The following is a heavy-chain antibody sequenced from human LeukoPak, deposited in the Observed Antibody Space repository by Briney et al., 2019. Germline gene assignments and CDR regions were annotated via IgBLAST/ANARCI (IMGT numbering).Heavy chain of an antibody. V-gene: IGHV1-24*01. J-gene: IGHJ3*02. CDR3: AGYSLITMVRGEIPYPDAFDS. CDR1: GYTLTELS. D-gene: IGHD3-10*01. CDR2: FDPEDGET. Sequence: SGKVSCKVSGYTLTELSMHWVRQPPGKGLEWMGGFDPEDGETIYAQKFQGRVTMTEDPSTDTAYMELRSLRSDDTAVYHCAGYSLITMVRGEIPYPDAFDSWGQATMVTDSS.